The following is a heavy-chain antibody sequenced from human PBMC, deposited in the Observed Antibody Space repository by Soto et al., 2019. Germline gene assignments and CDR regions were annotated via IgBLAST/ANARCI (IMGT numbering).Heavy chain of an antibody. V-gene: IGHV4-59*08. CDR3: ASQRGGKDWYFDL. Sequence: QVQLQESGPGLVKPSETLSLTCTVSGGSISSYYWSWIRQPPGKGLEWIGYIYYSGSTNYTPSLKSRVTISVDTSKNQFSLKLSSVTAADTAVYYCASQRGGKDWYFDLWGRGTLVTVSS. D-gene: IGHD2-15*01. J-gene: IGHJ2*01. CDR2: IYYSGST. CDR1: GGSISSYY.